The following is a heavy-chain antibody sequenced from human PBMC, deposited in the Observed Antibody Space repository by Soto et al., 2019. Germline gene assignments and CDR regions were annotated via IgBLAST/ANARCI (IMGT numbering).Heavy chain of an antibody. CDR3: ARAPYSSSSDYYYYYYMDV. CDR2: IYYSGST. D-gene: IGHD6-6*01. V-gene: IGHV4-59*01. J-gene: IGHJ6*03. Sequence: QVQLQESGPGLVKPSETLSLTCTVSGGSISSYYWSWIRQPPGKGLEWIGYIYYSGSTNYNPSLKSRVTISVDTSKNQFSLKLSSVTAADTAVYYCARAPYSSSSDYYYYYYMDVWGKGTTVTVSS. CDR1: GGSISSYY.